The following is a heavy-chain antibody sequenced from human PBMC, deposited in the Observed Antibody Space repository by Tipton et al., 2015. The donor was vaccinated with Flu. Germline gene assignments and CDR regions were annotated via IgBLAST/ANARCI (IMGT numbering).Heavy chain of an antibody. CDR3: ARQRRSDNYHNALDS. CDR2: IYPGDSDT. D-gene: IGHD3-10*01. V-gene: IGHV5-51*01. Sequence: MQLVQSGAEVKKAGESLKISCKGSGYSYSIYWIAWVRQLPGKGLEWMGNIYPGDSDTTYSPSFQGQVTISLDQSIRTAYLQWSSLMASDTGIYYCARQRRSDNYHNALDSWGQGTLVTVSS. J-gene: IGHJ4*02. CDR1: GYSYSIYW.